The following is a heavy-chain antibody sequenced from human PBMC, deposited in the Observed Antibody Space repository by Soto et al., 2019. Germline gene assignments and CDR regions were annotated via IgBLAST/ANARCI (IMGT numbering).Heavy chain of an antibody. Sequence: SQTLSLTCAISGDSVSSDSASWNWIRQSPSRSLEWLGRAYYRSQWYYDSAGSVRSRITVIPDTSKNQFSLQLNCLILDYMSVYYCTIHKGHSRPYNGMDFWGQGTTVIGS. J-gene: IGHJ6*02. CDR1: GDSVSSDSAS. CDR3: TIHKGHSRPYNGMDF. V-gene: IGHV6-1*01. D-gene: IGHD2-2*02. CDR2: AYYRSQWYY.